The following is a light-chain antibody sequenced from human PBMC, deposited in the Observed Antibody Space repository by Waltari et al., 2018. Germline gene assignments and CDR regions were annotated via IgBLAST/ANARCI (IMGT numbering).Light chain of an antibody. J-gene: IGKJ4*01. V-gene: IGKV3-15*01. CDR3: QQYNKWPT. Sequence: EIVMTQSPATLSVSPGERATLSCRASQSVNLDLVWYQHKPGQAPRLLIYGASNRATGSPARFSGGGSGTEFTLTISGLQSEDSAVYYCQQYNKWPTFGGGTKVEIK. CDR2: GAS. CDR1: QSVNLD.